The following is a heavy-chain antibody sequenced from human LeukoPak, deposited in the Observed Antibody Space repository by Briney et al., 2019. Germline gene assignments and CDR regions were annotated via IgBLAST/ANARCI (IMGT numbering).Heavy chain of an antibody. CDR2: ISDYNGNT. Sequence: ASVKVSCKASGYTFISYDIHWVRQATGQGLEWMGWISDYNGNTNYAQKFQGRVTMTRDTSMNTAHMELRSLRSDDTAVYYWARGGRWLQSGFDYWGQGTLVTVSS. CDR3: ARGGRWLQSGFDY. CDR1: GYTFISYD. J-gene: IGHJ4*02. V-gene: IGHV1-18*01. D-gene: IGHD5-24*01.